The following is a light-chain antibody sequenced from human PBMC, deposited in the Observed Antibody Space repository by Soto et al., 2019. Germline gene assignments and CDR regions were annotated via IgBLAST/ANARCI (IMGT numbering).Light chain of an antibody. V-gene: IGKV1D-13*01. CDR1: QGISSA. CDR2: DAS. CDR3: HQFNNYPFT. Sequence: AIQLTQSPSSLSASVGDRVTITCRASQGISSALAWYQQKPGKAPKLLIYDASSLESGVPSRFSGSGSGTDFTLTISSQQPEDFATYYCHQFNNYPFTFGGGTKVEIK. J-gene: IGKJ4*01.